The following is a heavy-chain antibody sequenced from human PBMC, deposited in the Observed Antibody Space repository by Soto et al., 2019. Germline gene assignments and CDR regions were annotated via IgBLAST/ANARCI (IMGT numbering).Heavy chain of an antibody. Sequence: QEQLVESGGGVVQPGRSLKLSCAASGFTFSRYGMHWVRQAPGKGLEWVAVIFYDGSRKEYAASLKGRFTISRDNSKNTLSLKMNRLEAEDTAIYYCVREESDNDGNWFDRWGQGTLVTVSS. CDR3: VREESDNDGNWFDR. CDR2: IFYDGSRK. J-gene: IGHJ5*02. CDR1: GFTFSRYG. D-gene: IGHD5-12*01. V-gene: IGHV3-33*01.